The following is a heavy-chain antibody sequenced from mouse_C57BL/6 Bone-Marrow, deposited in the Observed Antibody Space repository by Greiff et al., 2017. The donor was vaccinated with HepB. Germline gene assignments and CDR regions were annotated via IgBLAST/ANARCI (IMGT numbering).Heavy chain of an antibody. J-gene: IGHJ2*01. D-gene: IGHD2-1*01. CDR3: ARNPVLLSYYFDY. V-gene: IGHV1-64*01. CDR2: IHPNSVST. CDR1: GNLFTSYW. Sequence: VKLQQPGPKLVKLGASVNLSSKPFGNLFTSYWMPGVSRRPEQGLDGIGMIHPNSVSTNYNEKFKSKATLTVDKSSSTAYMQLSSLTSEDSAVYYCARNPVLLSYYFDYWGQGTTLTVSS.